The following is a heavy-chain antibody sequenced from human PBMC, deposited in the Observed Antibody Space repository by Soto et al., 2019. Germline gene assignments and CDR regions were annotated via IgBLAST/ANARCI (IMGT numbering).Heavy chain of an antibody. CDR2: ISSGGST. J-gene: IGHJ6*03. CDR1: EFTVTNHY. Sequence: GGSLRLSCAASEFTVTNHYMTWVRLDPGKGLEWVSTISSGGSTYFADSVTGRFTISRDDSENTLYLQMNSLRAEDTAVYYCAKVHISSSSDYYYYYMDVWGKGTTVTVSS. CDR3: AKVHISSSSDYYYYYMDV. D-gene: IGHD6-6*01. V-gene: IGHV3-66*01.